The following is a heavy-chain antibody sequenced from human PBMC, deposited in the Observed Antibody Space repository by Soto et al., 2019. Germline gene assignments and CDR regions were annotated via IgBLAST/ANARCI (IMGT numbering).Heavy chain of an antibody. V-gene: IGHV3-21*06. D-gene: IGHD3-3*01. CDR3: SREYEDPTSRFYS. J-gene: IGHJ5*01. CDR1: GFTFTRYI. Sequence: GGSLRLSCSASGFTFTRYIMNWVRQSPVKGLEWVSSISSTTNYIYYGDSMKGRFTISRDNAKNSLYLEMNSLRAEDTAVYYCSREYEDPTSRFYSCVQPTAVTVAS. CDR2: ISSTTNYI.